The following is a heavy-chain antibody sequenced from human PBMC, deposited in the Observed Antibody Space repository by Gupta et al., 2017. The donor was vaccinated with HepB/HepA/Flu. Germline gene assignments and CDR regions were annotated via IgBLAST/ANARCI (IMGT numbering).Heavy chain of an antibody. CDR1: GYIFSNYG. V-gene: IGHV1-18*01. CDR2: ISAHNGNR. Sequence: QVLLVQSGAEVKKPGASVKVSCQASGYIFSNYGITWVRQAPGQGLEWMGWISAHNGNRQYAQKFQGRVTMTTDTSTSTAYMELGSLTSDDTAAYYCARLNGLGYYGSDYWGQGTLVTVSP. J-gene: IGHJ4*02. CDR3: ARLNGLGYYGSDY. D-gene: IGHD3-10*01.